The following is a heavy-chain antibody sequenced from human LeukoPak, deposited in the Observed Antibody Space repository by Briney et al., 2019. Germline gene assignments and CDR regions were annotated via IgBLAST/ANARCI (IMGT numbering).Heavy chain of an antibody. CDR1: GGSFSGYY. J-gene: IGHJ4*02. CDR2: INHSGST. Sequence: SETLSLTCAVYGGSFSGYYWSWIRQPPGKGLEWIGEINHSGSTNYNPSLESRVTISVGTSKNQFSLKLSSVTAADTAVYYCARGRHYYDSSGRIDYWGQGTLVTVSS. V-gene: IGHV4-34*01. D-gene: IGHD3-22*01. CDR3: ARGRHYYDSSGRIDY.